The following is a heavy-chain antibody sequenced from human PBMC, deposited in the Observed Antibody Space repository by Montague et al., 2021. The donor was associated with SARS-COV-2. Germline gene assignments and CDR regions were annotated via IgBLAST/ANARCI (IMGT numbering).Heavy chain of an antibody. V-gene: IGHV4-39*01. CDR1: GGSVGSSHYY. D-gene: IGHD1-7*01. CDR3: ARGLYNWNYEHWFDT. Sequence: SETLSLTCTVSGGSVGSSHYYWAWIRQPPGKGLEWIGTIYYSGSTXYTPSPRSRVTIDVDASTNQFSLKLHSVTAADTAVYLCARGLYNWNYEHWFDTWGQGTLVTVSS. CDR2: IYYSGST. J-gene: IGHJ5*02.